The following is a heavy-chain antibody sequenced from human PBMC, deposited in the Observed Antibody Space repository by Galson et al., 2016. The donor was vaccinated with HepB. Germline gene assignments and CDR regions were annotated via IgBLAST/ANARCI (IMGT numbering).Heavy chain of an antibody. V-gene: IGHV3-53*01. D-gene: IGHD3-22*01. CDR1: GFSVSGKY. J-gene: IGHJ3*02. CDR2: IFSGDAT. Sequence: SLRLSCAASGFSVSGKYMSWARQAPGKGLEWVSAIFSGDATYYKDSVKGRFTISRDTYKNTLYLQMNNLRAEDTAIYYCEGYSDPFDIWGQGTMATVSS. CDR3: EGYSDPFDI.